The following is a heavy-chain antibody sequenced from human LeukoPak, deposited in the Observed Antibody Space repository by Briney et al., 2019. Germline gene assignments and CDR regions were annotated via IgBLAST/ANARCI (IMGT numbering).Heavy chain of an antibody. CDR2: IYYSGST. D-gene: IGHD3-22*01. CDR1: GGSISSSSYY. Sequence: SETLSLTCTVSGGSISSSSYYWGWIRQPPGKGLEWIGSIYYSGSTYYNPSLKSRVTISVDTSKNQFSLKLSSVTAADTAVYYCARTSLRRYDSSGMRLNWFDPWGQGTLVTVS. CDR3: ARTSLRRYDSSGMRLNWFDP. V-gene: IGHV4-39*07. J-gene: IGHJ5*02.